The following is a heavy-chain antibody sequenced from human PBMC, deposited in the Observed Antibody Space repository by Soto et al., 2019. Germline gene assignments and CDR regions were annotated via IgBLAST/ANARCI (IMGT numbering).Heavy chain of an antibody. V-gene: IGHV6-1*01. CDR1: GASVYSNSAA. J-gene: IGHJ4*02. CDR3: ARDEGGP. Sequence: QTVARTRVVSGASVYSNSAAVSWIRQSPSRGLEWLGRTYYRSKWNSNYAVSVKGRVTINPDTSKNQFSLQLNSVTPQDTAVYCLARDEGGPWGQGTLVAGS. CDR2: TYYRSKWNS.